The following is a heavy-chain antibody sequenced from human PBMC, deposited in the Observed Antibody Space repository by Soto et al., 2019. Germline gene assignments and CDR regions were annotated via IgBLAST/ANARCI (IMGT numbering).Heavy chain of an antibody. D-gene: IGHD2-15*01. J-gene: IGHJ3*02. V-gene: IGHV1-46*03. Sequence: GASVKVSCKASGYTFTSYYMHWVRQAPGQGLEWMGIINPSGGSTSYAQKFQGRVTMTRDTSTSTVYMELSSLRSEDTAVYYCASWRLRLGYCSGGSCFVSGEDAFXIWGQGTMVTVSS. CDR3: ASWRLRLGYCSGGSCFVSGEDAFXI. CDR2: INPSGGST. CDR1: GYTFTSYY.